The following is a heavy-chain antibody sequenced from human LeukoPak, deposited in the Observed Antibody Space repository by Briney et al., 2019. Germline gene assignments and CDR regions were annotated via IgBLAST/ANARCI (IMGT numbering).Heavy chain of an antibody. Sequence: ASVTVSCKASGYTFTSYDINWVRQATGQGLEWMGWMNPNSGNTGCAQKFQGRVTMTRNASISTAYMELSSLRSEDTAVYYCARVDCSGGSCYSGPEFDYWGQGTLVTVSS. CDR2: MNPNSGNT. D-gene: IGHD2-15*01. CDR3: ARVDCSGGSCYSGPEFDY. CDR1: GYTFTSYD. V-gene: IGHV1-8*01. J-gene: IGHJ4*02.